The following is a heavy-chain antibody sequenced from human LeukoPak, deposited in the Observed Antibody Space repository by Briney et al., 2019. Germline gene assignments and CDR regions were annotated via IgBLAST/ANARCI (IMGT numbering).Heavy chain of an antibody. CDR1: GYTFTSYG. V-gene: IGHV1-18*01. Sequence: ASVKVSCKASGYTFTSYGISWVRQAPGQGLEWMGWISAYNGNTNYAQKLQGRVTMITDTSTSTAYMELRSLRSDDTAVYYCARVANDYVWGSYRYTSLYYFDYWGQGTLVTVSS. J-gene: IGHJ4*02. CDR2: ISAYNGNT. D-gene: IGHD3-16*02. CDR3: ARVANDYVWGSYRYTSLYYFDY.